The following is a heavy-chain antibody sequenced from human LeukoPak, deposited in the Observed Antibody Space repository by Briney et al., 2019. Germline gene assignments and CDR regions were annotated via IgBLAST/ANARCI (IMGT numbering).Heavy chain of an antibody. CDR2: IGSSGSTI. CDR1: GFTFSDYY. J-gene: IGHJ4*02. CDR3: ARDRGRDSSGYYYVALAGY. Sequence: GGSLRLSCAASGFTFSDYYMSWIRQAPGKGLEWVSYIGSSGSTIYYADSVKGRFTISRDNAKNSLYLQMNSLRAEDTAVSYCARDRGRDSSGYYYVALAGYWGQGTLVTVSS. D-gene: IGHD3-22*01. V-gene: IGHV3-11*04.